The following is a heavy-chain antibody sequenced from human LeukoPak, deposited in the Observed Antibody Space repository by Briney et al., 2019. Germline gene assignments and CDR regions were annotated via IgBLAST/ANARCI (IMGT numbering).Heavy chain of an antibody. CDR2: IIPILGIA. CDR1: GGTFSSYA. J-gene: IGHJ4*02. V-gene: IGHV1-69*04. CDR3: ARVVGDYHSFAY. D-gene: IGHD4-17*01. Sequence: SVKVSCKASGGTFSSYAISWVRQAPGQGLEWMGRIIPILGIANYAQKFQGRVTITADTSTSTAYMELSSLRSEDTAVYYCARVVGDYHSFAYWGQGTLVTVSS.